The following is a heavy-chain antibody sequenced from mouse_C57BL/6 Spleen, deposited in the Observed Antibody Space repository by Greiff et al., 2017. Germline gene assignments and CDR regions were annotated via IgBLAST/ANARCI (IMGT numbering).Heavy chain of an antibody. D-gene: IGHD2-12*01. CDR1: GYTFTSYW. V-gene: IGHV1-69*01. J-gene: IGHJ3*01. Sequence: QVQLQQPGAELVMPGASVTLSCKASGYTFTSYWMHWVKQRPGQGLEWIGEIDPSDSYPNYNQQFKGKSTLTVDKASRTAYMQLSSLTSEDSAGYYCASRGEDDPVAYWGQGTLVTVSA. CDR2: IDPSDSYP. CDR3: ASRGEDDPVAY.